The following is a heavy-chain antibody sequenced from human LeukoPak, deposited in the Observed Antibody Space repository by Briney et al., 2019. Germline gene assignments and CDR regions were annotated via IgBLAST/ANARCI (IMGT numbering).Heavy chain of an antibody. D-gene: IGHD3-3*02. CDR2: IYHSGST. Sequence: PSQTLSLTCAVSGGSISSGGYSWSWIRQPPGKGLEWIGYIYHSGSTYYNPSLKSRVTISVDRSKNQFSLKLSSVTAADTAVYYCARAAFEGPFDYWGQGTLVNVSS. V-gene: IGHV4-30-2*01. J-gene: IGHJ4*02. CDR1: GGSISSGGYS. CDR3: ARAAFEGPFDY.